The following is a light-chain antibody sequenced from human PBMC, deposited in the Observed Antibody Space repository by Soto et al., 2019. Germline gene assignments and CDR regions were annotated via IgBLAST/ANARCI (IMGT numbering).Light chain of an antibody. V-gene: IGKV3-20*01. Sequence: EIVLTQSPGTLSLSPGERATLSCRASQSVASRNLAWYQQKSGQAPRLLIYGASSRAIHTPDRFSGSGSGTDFTLTISGLEPEDFAVYYCQQYGSSPWTFGQGTKVEVQ. CDR3: QQYGSSPWT. J-gene: IGKJ1*01. CDR1: QSVASRN. CDR2: GAS.